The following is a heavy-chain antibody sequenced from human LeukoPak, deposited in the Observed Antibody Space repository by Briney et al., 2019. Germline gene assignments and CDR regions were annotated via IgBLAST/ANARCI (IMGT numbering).Heavy chain of an antibody. CDR1: GGSISSSSYY. J-gene: IGHJ4*02. CDR2: IYYSGST. CDR3: ARQLGYCSSTSCYADKVDY. D-gene: IGHD2-2*01. V-gene: IGHV4-39*01. Sequence: KSSETLSLTCTVSGGSISSSSYYWGWIRQPPGKGLEWIGSIYYSGSTYYNPSLKCRVTISVDTSKNQFSLKLSSVTAADTAVYYCARQLGYCSSTSCYADKVDYWGQGTLVTVSS.